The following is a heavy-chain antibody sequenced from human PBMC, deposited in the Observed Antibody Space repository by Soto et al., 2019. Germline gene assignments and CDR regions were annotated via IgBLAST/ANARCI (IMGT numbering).Heavy chain of an antibody. J-gene: IGHJ3*02. D-gene: IGHD2-8*02. CDR2: ISYDGSNQ. CDR3: AKSWSGSHGAFDM. CDR1: GFIFSTYG. V-gene: IGHV3-30*18. Sequence: ESGGGVVQPGRSLRLSCAASGFIFSTYGMHWVRQAPGKGLAWVAVISYDGSNQYYEDSVKGRFTISRDNSKNTLYLQMNSLRVEDTAVYYCAKSWSGSHGAFDMWGQGTMVTVSA.